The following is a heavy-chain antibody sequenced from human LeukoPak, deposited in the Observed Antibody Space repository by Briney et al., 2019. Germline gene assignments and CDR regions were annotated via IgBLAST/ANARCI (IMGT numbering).Heavy chain of an antibody. Sequence: PGGSLRLSCSASGFTFSSYAMHWVRQAPGKGLEYVLAISSNGGSTYYADSVKGRFTISRDNSKNTLYLQMSSLRAEDTAVYYCVKTVYGTMVRGVITSPFDYWGQGTLVTVSS. CDR1: GFTFSSYA. V-gene: IGHV3-64D*06. CDR2: ISSNGGST. D-gene: IGHD3-10*01. CDR3: VKTVYGTMVRGVITSPFDY. J-gene: IGHJ4*02.